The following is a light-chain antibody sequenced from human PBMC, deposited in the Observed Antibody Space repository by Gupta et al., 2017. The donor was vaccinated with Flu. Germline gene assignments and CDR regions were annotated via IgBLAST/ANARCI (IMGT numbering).Light chain of an antibody. Sequence: AIGMTQSPSSFSASTGDRVTITWRASQGISSYLAWYQQKPGKAPKLLIYAASTVQSGVPSRFSGSGCGTYFTLTISVRHSEDLVNYCCQQHDSSPITFGQGTKVEIK. V-gene: IGKV1-8*01. CDR1: QGISSY. CDR2: AAS. J-gene: IGKJ1*01. CDR3: QQHDSSPIT.